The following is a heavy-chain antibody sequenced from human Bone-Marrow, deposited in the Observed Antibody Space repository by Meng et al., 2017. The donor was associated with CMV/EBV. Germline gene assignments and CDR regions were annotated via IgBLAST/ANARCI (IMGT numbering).Heavy chain of an antibody. CDR1: GGSISSSSYY. J-gene: IGHJ4*02. Sequence: SEPLSLTCTVPGGSISSSSYYWGWIRQPPGKGLEWIGGIYYSGSTYYNPSLKSRVTISVDTSKNQFSLKLSSVTAADTAVYYCARRPAAVAGTSPFDYWGQGTLVTVSS. CDR2: IYYSGST. V-gene: IGHV4-39*01. CDR3: ARRPAAVAGTSPFDY. D-gene: IGHD6-19*01.